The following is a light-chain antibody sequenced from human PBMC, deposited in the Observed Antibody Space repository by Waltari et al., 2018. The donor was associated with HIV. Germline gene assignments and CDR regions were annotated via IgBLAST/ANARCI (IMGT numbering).Light chain of an antibody. Sequence: QSVLTQPPSVSGAPGQRVTISCTGSSSNIGAQYAFHSYQHVPGTAPKVLIYGNSDRPSGVPDRFSGSKSGTSASLVITGLQAEDEANYYCQSYDSSLSAWVFGGGTKLTVL. CDR1: SSNIGAQYA. CDR2: GNS. V-gene: IGLV1-40*01. J-gene: IGLJ3*02. CDR3: QSYDSSLSAWV.